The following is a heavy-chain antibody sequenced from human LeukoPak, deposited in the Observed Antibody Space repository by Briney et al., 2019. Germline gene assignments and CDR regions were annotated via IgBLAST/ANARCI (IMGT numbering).Heavy chain of an antibody. Sequence: PGGSLRLSCAASGFTFSSYSMNWVRQAPGKGLEWVSYISSSSSTIYYADSVRDRFTISRDNAKNSLYLQMNSLRAEDTAVYYCAKADYDSSGYDRFYYYYMDVWGKGTTVTVSS. D-gene: IGHD3-22*01. V-gene: IGHV3-48*01. CDR1: GFTFSSYS. CDR3: AKADYDSSGYDRFYYYYMDV. J-gene: IGHJ6*03. CDR2: ISSSSSTI.